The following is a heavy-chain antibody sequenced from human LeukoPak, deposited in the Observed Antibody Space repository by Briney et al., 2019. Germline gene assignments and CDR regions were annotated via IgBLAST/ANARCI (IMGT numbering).Heavy chain of an antibody. Sequence: PGGSLRLSCAASGFTFSDYYMSSIRQAPGKGLEWGSYISSSGSTLYYADSVKGRFTISRDNAKNSLYLQMNSLRAEDTAVYYCARAPEAPTFDYWGQGTLVTVSS. CDR3: ARAPEAPTFDY. J-gene: IGHJ4*02. V-gene: IGHV3-11*04. CDR2: ISSSGSTL. CDR1: GFTFSDYY.